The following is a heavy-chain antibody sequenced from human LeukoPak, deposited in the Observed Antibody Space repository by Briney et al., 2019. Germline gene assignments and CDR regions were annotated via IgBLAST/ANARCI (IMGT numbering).Heavy chain of an antibody. CDR1: GFTLSSYW. V-gene: IGHV3-74*01. D-gene: IGHD5-18*01. Sequence: PGGSLRLSCAVSGFTLSSYWMHWVRQAPGKGLVWVSHINSDGSSTSYADSVKGRFTISRDNAKNTLYLQMNSLRAEDTAVYHCARGGGYSYGPLDYWGQGTLVIVSS. CDR2: INSDGSST. J-gene: IGHJ4*02. CDR3: ARGGGYSYGPLDY.